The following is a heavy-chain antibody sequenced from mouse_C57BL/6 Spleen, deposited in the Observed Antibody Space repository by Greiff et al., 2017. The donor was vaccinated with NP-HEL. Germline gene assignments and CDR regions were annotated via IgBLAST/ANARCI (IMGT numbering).Heavy chain of an antibody. D-gene: IGHD2-12*01. CDR3: ASLLYPWYFDV. CDR2: ISYDGSN. Sequence: EVKLVESGPGLVKPSQSLSLTCSVTGYSITSGYYWNWIRQFPGNKLEWMGYISYDGSNNYNPSLKNRISITRDTSKNQFFLKLNSVTTEDTATYYCASLLYPWYFDVWGTGTTVTVSS. CDR1: GYSITSGYY. J-gene: IGHJ1*03. V-gene: IGHV3-6*01.